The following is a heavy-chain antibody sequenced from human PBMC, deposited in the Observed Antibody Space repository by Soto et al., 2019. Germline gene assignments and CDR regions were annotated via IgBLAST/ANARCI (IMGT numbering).Heavy chain of an antibody. CDR2: ISSSSSVI. CDR3: ARDLSWGSNWYYYMDV. Sequence: EVQLVESGGGLVQPGGTLRLSCATSGFILSDCAMNWVRQAPGKGLEWVSYISSSSSVIDYADSVKGRFTVSRDNARNSLYLQMNSLRAEYTAVYYCARDLSWGSNWYYYMDVWGKGTTVTASS. CDR1: GFILSDCA. D-gene: IGHD7-27*01. V-gene: IGHV3-48*01. J-gene: IGHJ6*03.